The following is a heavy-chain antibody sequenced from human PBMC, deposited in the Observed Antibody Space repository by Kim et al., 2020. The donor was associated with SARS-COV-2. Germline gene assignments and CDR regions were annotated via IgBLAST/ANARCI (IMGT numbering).Heavy chain of an antibody. CDR1: GFTFSSYA. Sequence: LSLTCAVSGFTFSSYAMSWVRQAPGKGLEWVSSISASGSSTYYADSVKGRFTISRDNSKNTLFLQMNSLRAEDTAVYYCAKPYYIGSYRFDYWGQGT. V-gene: IGHV3-23*01. CDR2: ISASGSST. CDR3: AKPYYIGSYRFDY. J-gene: IGHJ4*02. D-gene: IGHD1-26*01.